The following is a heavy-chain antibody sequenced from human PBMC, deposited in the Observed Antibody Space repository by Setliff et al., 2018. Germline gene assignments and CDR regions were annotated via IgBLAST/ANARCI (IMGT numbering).Heavy chain of an antibody. J-gene: IGHJ3*02. CDR1: GFTFSTYA. D-gene: IGHD1-26*01. CDR3: ARRGGTSGARAFDK. V-gene: IGHV3-23*01. CDR2: VTDTGGRT. Sequence: GESLTISCVASGFTFSTYAMSWVRQTPGKGLEWLSTVTDTGGRTYYPDSVKGRFTISRDNSKNTLYLQMNRLRAEDTALYYCARRGGTSGARAFDKWGKGTMVTVSS.